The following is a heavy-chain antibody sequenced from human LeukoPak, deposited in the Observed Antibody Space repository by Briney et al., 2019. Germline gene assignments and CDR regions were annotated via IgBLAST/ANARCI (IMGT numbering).Heavy chain of an antibody. CDR3: ARDKKGTMIVVALYAFDI. D-gene: IGHD3-22*01. CDR2: IKEDGSVK. J-gene: IGHJ3*02. CDR1: GFTFSSYW. Sequence: QPGGSLRLPCAASGFTFSSYWMTWVHQAPGKGLEWVANIKEDGSVKYYVDSVKGRFTISRDNAKNSLYLQMNSLRAEDTAVYYCARDKKGTMIVVALYAFDIWGQGIMVTVSS. V-gene: IGHV3-7*01.